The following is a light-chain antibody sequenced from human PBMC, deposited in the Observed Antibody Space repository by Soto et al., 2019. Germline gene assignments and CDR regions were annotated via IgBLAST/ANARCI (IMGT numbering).Light chain of an antibody. V-gene: IGLV1-40*01. CDR1: SSNIGAGYD. Sequence: QAVVTQPPSVSGAPGQRVTISCTGSSSNIGAGYDVHWYQQLPGRAPKLLIYGNSNRPSGVPDRFSGSKSGTSASLAITGLQAEDEADFYCQSYDSSLSGWVFGGGTKVTVL. CDR2: GNS. J-gene: IGLJ3*02. CDR3: QSYDSSLSGWV.